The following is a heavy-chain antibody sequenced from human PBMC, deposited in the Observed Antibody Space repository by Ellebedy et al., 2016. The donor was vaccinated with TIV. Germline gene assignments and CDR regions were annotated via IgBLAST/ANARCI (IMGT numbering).Heavy chain of an antibody. J-gene: IGHJ4*02. V-gene: IGHV3-30*02. CDR2: KRFDGRNE. CDR3: TRETNPPPGALAGTGFDC. CDR1: GFTFSTYG. Sequence: PGGSLRLSCVVSGFTFSTYGMHWVRQAPGKGLEWVAFKRFDGRNEYNGDSVKGRFFISRDLSKNTLYLQMNRVTSDDPGPYYCTRETNPPPGALAGTGFDCWGQGTLVIVSS. D-gene: IGHD6-19*01.